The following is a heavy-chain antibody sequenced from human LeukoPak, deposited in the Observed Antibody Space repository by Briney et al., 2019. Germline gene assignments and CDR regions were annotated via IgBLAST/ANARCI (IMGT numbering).Heavy chain of an antibody. CDR3: ARRSRGAARLGY. Sequence: SETLSLTCAVYGGSFSGYYWSWIRQPPGKGLEWIGEINHSGSTNYNPSLKSRVTISVDTSKNQCSLKLSSVTAADTAVYYCARRSRGAARLGYWGQGTLVTVSS. D-gene: IGHD6-6*01. V-gene: IGHV4-34*01. CDR1: GGSFSGYY. J-gene: IGHJ4*02. CDR2: INHSGST.